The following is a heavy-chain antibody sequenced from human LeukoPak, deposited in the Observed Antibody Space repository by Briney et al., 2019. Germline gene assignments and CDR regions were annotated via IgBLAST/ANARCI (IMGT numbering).Heavy chain of an antibody. CDR2: INWDGQTT. J-gene: IGHJ4*02. Sequence: GGSLRLSCAASGFNFGEVSIHWVRQVPGKGLEWISFINWDGQTTFYADSVKGRFTISRDNSKNTLYLQMNSLRAEGTAVYYCASSPYDYVWGSYRYNGWYFDYWGQGTLVTVSS. CDR1: GFNFGEVS. D-gene: IGHD3-16*02. CDR3: ASSPYDYVWGSYRYNGWYFDY. V-gene: IGHV3-23*03.